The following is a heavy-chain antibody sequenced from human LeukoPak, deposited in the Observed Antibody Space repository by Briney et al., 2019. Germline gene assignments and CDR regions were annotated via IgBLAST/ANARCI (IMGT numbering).Heavy chain of an antibody. Sequence: GGSLRLSCAASGFTFSSYSMNWVRQAPGKGLEWVSSISSSSTYIYYADSVKGRFTISRDNAENSLYPQMNSLRDEDTAVYYCARGGHYDILTAVVYWGQGTLVTVSS. CDR2: ISSSSTYI. CDR3: ARGGHYDILTAVVY. CDR1: GFTFSSYS. D-gene: IGHD3-9*01. J-gene: IGHJ4*02. V-gene: IGHV3-21*01.